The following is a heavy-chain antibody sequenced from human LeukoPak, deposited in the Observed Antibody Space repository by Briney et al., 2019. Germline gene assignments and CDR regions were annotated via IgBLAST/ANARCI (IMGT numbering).Heavy chain of an antibody. CDR1: GFTFSGYS. CDR3: ARDTGSSWYKDFDY. Sequence: PGGSLRLSCTASGFTFSGYSMNWIRQAPGKGLEWVPSFGTRSTSIYHAGSVKGRFTISRDNSKNTLYLQMNSLRAEDTAVYYCARDTGSSWYKDFDYWGQGTLVTVSS. CDR2: FGTRSTSI. V-gene: IGHV3-21*01. D-gene: IGHD6-13*01. J-gene: IGHJ4*02.